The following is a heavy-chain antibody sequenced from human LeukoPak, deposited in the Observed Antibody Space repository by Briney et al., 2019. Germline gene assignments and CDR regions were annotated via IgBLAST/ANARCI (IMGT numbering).Heavy chain of an antibody. D-gene: IGHD2-2*01. CDR1: GYTFTSYG. Sequence: ASVKVSCKASGYTFTSYGISWVRQAPGQGLEWMGWISAYNGNTNYAQKLQGRVTMTTDTSTSTAYMELRSLRSDDTAVYYCARAGAPLVVLAANFDYWGQGTLVTVSS. J-gene: IGHJ4*02. CDR3: ARAGAPLVVLAANFDY. CDR2: ISAYNGNT. V-gene: IGHV1-18*04.